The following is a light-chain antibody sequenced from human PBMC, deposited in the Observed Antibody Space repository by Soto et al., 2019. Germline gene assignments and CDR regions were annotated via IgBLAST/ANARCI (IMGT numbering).Light chain of an antibody. Sequence: SYELTQPPSVSVSPGQTASITCSGDKLGDKYACWYQQKPGQSPVLVIYEDRKRPSGIPERFSGSNSGNTATLTISGTQGVDEADYYCQAWDSSLPVVFGGGTKLTVL. CDR2: EDR. V-gene: IGLV3-1*01. J-gene: IGLJ2*01. CDR3: QAWDSSLPVV. CDR1: KLGDKY.